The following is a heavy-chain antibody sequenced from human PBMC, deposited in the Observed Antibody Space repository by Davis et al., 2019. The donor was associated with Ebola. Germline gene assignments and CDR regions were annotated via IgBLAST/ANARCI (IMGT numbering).Heavy chain of an antibody. D-gene: IGHD3-10*01. V-gene: IGHV3-9*01. CDR1: GFTFSSYW. CDR3: ARVAAVLLWFREQRHFDY. Sequence: SLKISCAASGFTFSSYWMHWVRQAPGKGLEWVSGISWNSGSIGYADSVKGRFTISRDNAKNSLYLQMNSLRAEDTAVYYCARVAAVLLWFREQRHFDYWGQGTLVTVSS. CDR2: ISWNSGSI. J-gene: IGHJ4*02.